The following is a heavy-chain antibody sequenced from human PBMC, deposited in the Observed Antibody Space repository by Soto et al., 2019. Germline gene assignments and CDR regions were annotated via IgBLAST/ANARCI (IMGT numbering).Heavy chain of an antibody. Sequence: SVKVSCKASGGTFSSYAISWVRQAPGQGLEWMGGIIPIFGTANYAQKFQGRVTITADESASTAYMELSSLRSEDTAVYYCASFRYYYDSSGYYYDFDYWGQGTLVTVSS. CDR1: GGTFSSYA. D-gene: IGHD3-22*01. CDR2: IIPIFGTA. CDR3: ASFRYYYDSSGYYYDFDY. V-gene: IGHV1-69*13. J-gene: IGHJ4*02.